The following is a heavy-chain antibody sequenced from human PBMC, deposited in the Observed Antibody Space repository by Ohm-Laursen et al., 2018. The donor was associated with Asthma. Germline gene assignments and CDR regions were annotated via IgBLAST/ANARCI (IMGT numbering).Heavy chain of an antibody. V-gene: IGHV3-30*03. Sequence: SLRLSCTVSGFTFSSYGMHWVRQAPGKGLEWVAVISYDGSNKYYADSVKGRFTISRDNSKNTLYLQMNSLRAEDTAVYYCARDGPVTDESEGFYYYYYGMDVWGQGTTVTVSS. CDR3: ARDGPVTDESEGFYYYYYGMDV. J-gene: IGHJ6*02. D-gene: IGHD4-11*01. CDR2: ISYDGSNK. CDR1: GFTFSSYG.